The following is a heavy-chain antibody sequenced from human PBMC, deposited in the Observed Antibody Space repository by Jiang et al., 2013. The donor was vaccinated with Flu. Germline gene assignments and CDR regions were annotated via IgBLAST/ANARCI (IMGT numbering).Heavy chain of an antibody. Sequence: GAEVKKPGDSLKISCKGSGYTFANYWIGWVRQMPGKGLEWMGIIYPGDFDIRYSPSFQGQVTMSTDTSISTAYLQWSSLKASDTAMYYCTRHGGVESSGYYDYWGQGTLVTVSS. J-gene: IGHJ4*02. CDR1: GYTFANYW. D-gene: IGHD3-22*01. V-gene: IGHV5-51*01. CDR3: TRHGGVESSGYYDY. CDR2: IYPGDFDI.